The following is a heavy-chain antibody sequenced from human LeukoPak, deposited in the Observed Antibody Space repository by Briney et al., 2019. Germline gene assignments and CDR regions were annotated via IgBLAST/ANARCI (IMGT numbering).Heavy chain of an antibody. D-gene: IGHD4-17*01. CDR2: ISYDGSNK. CDR3: AKDMGGYDLMTTVTTLDY. Sequence: GGSLRLSCAASGFTFSSYGMHWVRQAPGKGLEWVAVISYDGSNKYYADSVKGRFTISRDNSKNTLYLQMNSLRAEDTAVYYCAKDMGGYDLMTTVTTLDYWGQGTLVTVSS. CDR1: GFTFSSYG. J-gene: IGHJ4*02. V-gene: IGHV3-30*18.